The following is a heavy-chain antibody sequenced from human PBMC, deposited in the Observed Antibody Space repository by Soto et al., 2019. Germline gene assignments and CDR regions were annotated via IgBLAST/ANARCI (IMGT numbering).Heavy chain of an antibody. J-gene: IGHJ4*02. CDR1: GFTCTSSS. D-gene: IGHD3-22*01. CDR3: AAGDSSGYYGG. V-gene: IGHV1-58*01. CDR2: ITVGTGNT. Sequence: SVKVSCKASGFTCTSSSVQCVLQALLQRLEWIGWITVGTGNTNYAQKFQERVSITRDMSTSTAYMELSNLRSDDTAVYYCAAGDSSGYYGGWGQGTQVTVSS.